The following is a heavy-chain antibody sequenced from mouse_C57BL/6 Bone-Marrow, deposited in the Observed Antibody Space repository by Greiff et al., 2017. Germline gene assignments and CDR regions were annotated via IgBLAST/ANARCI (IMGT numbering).Heavy chain of an antibody. V-gene: IGHV14-3*01. CDR1: GFNIQNTY. J-gene: IGHJ3*01. D-gene: IGHD1-1*01. CDR3: ARSYYYGSMTWFAY. Sequence: VQLQQSVAELVRPGASVKLSCTASGFNIQNTYMHWVKQRPEQGLEWIGRIDPANGTTKSAPKFQGKATLTADTSSNTSYLQLISLTSEDTAIYYCARSYYYGSMTWFAYWGQGTLVTVSA. CDR2: IDPANGTT.